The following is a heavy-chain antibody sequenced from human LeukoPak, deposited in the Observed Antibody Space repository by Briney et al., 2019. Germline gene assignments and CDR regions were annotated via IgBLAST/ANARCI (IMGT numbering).Heavy chain of an antibody. V-gene: IGHV3-7*01. D-gene: IGHD5-18*01. CDR2: IKQDGSEK. CDR1: GFTFSSYW. J-gene: IGHJ5*02. CDR3: ARDSTSVDTVLNWFDP. Sequence: PGGSLRLSCAASGFTFSSYWMSWVRQAPGRGGEGVANIKQDGSEKYYVDSVKGRFTISRGNAKNSLYLQMNSLRAEDTAVYYCARDSTSVDTVLNWFDPWGQGTLVTVSS.